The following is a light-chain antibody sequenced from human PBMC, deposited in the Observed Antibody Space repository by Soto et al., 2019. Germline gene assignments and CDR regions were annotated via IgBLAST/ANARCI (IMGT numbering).Light chain of an antibody. CDR1: SSDVGGYNY. Sequence: QSALTQPAAVSGSPGQAITISCTGTSSDVGGYNYFSWYQQHPGKAPKLMIYEVSNRPSGVSNRFSGSKSGNTASLTISGLQSEAEADYYCSSFTSASTLEVFGTGTKVTV. CDR3: SSFTSASTLEV. V-gene: IGLV2-14*01. CDR2: EVS. J-gene: IGLJ1*01.